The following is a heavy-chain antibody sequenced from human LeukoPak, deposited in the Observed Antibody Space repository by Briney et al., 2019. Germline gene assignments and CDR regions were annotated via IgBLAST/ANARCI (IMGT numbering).Heavy chain of an antibody. D-gene: IGHD6-19*01. V-gene: IGHV4-39*01. Sequence: SETLSLTCTVSGGSISSRSHWWGWIRQPPGKGLEWIGSIYYSGTTYYKPSLKSRVTISVDTFKTQFSLRLNSVTAADTAVYYCARWSGSEGFYFDYWGQGTLVTVSS. CDR3: ARWSGSEGFYFDY. CDR1: GGSISSRSHW. CDR2: IYYSGTT. J-gene: IGHJ4*02.